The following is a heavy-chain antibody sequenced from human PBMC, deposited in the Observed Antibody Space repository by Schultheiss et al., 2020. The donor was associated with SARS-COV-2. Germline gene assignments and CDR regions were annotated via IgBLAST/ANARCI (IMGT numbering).Heavy chain of an antibody. D-gene: IGHD4-17*01. CDR2: ISSSSSTI. CDR1: GFTFSSYS. V-gene: IGHV3-48*01. J-gene: IGHJ4*02. Sequence: GGSLRLSCAASGFTFSSYSMNWVRQAPGKGLEWVSYISSSSSTIYYADSVKGRFTISRDNAKNSLYLQMNSLRAEDTAVYYCARGRLRKDYWGQGTLVTVAS. CDR3: ARGRLRKDY.